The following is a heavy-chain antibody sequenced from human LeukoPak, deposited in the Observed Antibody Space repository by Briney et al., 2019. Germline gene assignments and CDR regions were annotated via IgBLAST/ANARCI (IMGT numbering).Heavy chain of an antibody. V-gene: IGHV4-59*01. Sequence: PSETLSLTCTVSGGSISSYYWSWIRQPPGKGLEWIGYIYYSGSTNYNPSLKRRITISVDTSKCQCSLKVSSVTAADTVVYYCARRTSTTVVAYFDYWGQGTLVTVSS. CDR3: ARRTSTTVVAYFDY. CDR2: IYYSGST. D-gene: IGHD4-23*01. CDR1: GGSISSYY. J-gene: IGHJ4*02.